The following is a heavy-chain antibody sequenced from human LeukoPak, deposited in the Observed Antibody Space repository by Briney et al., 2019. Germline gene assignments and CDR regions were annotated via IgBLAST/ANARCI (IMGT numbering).Heavy chain of an antibody. D-gene: IGHD2-15*01. Sequence: SETLSLTCAVYGGSFSGYYWSWIRQPPGKGLEWIGEINHSGSTNYNPSLKSRVTISVDTSKNQFSLKLSSVTAADTAVYYCARGDCSGGSCYSYYCYGMDVWGQGTTVTVSS. V-gene: IGHV4-34*01. J-gene: IGHJ6*02. CDR2: INHSGST. CDR3: ARGDCSGGSCYSYYCYGMDV. CDR1: GGSFSGYY.